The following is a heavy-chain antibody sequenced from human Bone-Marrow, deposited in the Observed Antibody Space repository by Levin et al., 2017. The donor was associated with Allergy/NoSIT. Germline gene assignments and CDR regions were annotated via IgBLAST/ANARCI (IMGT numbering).Heavy chain of an antibody. Sequence: GESLKISCKASGYTFTSYAMNWVRQAPGQGLEWMGWINTNTGNPTYAQGFTGRFVFSLDTSVSTAYLQISSLKAEDTAVYYCANIAVAGNEAFDIWGQGTMVTVSS. V-gene: IGHV7-4-1*02. CDR2: INTNTGNP. CDR3: ANIAVAGNEAFDI. CDR1: GYTFTSYA. D-gene: IGHD6-19*01. J-gene: IGHJ3*02.